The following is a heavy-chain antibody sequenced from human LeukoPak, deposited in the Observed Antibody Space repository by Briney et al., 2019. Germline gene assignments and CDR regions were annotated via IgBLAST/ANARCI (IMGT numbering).Heavy chain of an antibody. CDR2: ISGSGGST. J-gene: IGHJ4*02. CDR1: GFTFSSYA. D-gene: IGHD6-6*01. V-gene: IGHV3-23*01. CDR3: ASIAARPSVDY. Sequence: GGSLRLSCAASGFTFSSYAMSWVRQAPGKGLEWVSAISGSGGSTYYADSVKGRFTISRDNAKNSLYLQMNSLRAEDTAVYYCASIAARPSVDYWGQGTLVTVSS.